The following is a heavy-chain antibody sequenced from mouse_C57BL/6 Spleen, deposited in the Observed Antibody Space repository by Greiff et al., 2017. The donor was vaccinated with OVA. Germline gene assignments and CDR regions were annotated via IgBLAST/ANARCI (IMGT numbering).Heavy chain of an antibody. Sequence: QVQLQQPGAELVKPGASVKLSCKASGYTFTSYWMHWVKQRPGRGLEWIGRIDPNSGGTKYNEKFKSKATLTVDKPSSTAYMQLSSLTSEDSAVYYCARSLTVVATGLFFDYWGQGTTLTVSS. D-gene: IGHD1-1*01. J-gene: IGHJ2*01. CDR1: GYTFTSYW. CDR3: ARSLTVVATGLFFDY. CDR2: IDPNSGGT. V-gene: IGHV1-72*01.